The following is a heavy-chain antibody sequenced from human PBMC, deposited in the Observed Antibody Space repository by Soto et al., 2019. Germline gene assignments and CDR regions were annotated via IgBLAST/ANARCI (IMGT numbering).Heavy chain of an antibody. J-gene: IGHJ4*02. D-gene: IGHD4-17*01. CDR2: VGLVGRT. V-gene: IGHV4-59*08. CDR1: GGTISSYC. CDR3: ATHPPYGPLDH. Sequence: PSETLSLTSTVSGGTISSYCWRWIRQPPGKGLEWIGDVGLVGRTSYNPSLGSRVTITLDRAKNQFSLRLTSVTAADTAVYYCATHPPYGPLDHWGQGTLVTVSS.